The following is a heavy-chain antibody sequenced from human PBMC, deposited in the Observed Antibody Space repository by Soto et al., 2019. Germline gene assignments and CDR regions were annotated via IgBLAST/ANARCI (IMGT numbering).Heavy chain of an antibody. CDR3: ARVSLMGRYCISPSWTGRSMDV. CDR1: GDSVSSNSAA. V-gene: IGHV6-1*01. CDR2: TYYRSKWYN. Sequence: SQTLSLTCAISGDSVSSNSAAWNWIRQSPSRGLEWLGRTYYRSKWYNDYAVSVKSRITINPDTSKNQFSLQLNSVTPEDTAVFYCARVSLMGRYCISPSWTGRSMDVWGQGATVIV. J-gene: IGHJ6*02. D-gene: IGHD2-2*01.